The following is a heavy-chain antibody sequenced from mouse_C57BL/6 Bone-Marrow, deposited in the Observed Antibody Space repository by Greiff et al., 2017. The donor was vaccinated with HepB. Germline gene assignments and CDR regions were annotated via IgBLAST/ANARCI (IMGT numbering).Heavy chain of an antibody. CDR2: SRNKANDYTT. D-gene: IGHD1-1*01. CDR3: AREDYYGSSPFAY. Sequence: DVKLVESGGGLVQSGRSLRLSCATSGFTFSDFYMEWVRQAPGKGLEWIAASRNKANDYTTEYSASVKGRFIVSRDTSQSILYLQMNALRAEDTAIYYCAREDYYGSSPFAYWGQGTLVTVSA. CDR1: GFTFSDFY. V-gene: IGHV7-1*01. J-gene: IGHJ3*01.